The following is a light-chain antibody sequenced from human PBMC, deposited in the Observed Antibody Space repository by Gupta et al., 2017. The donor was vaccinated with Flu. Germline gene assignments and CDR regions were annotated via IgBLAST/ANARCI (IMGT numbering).Light chain of an antibody. CDR3: QQSYGSALT. J-gene: IGKJ4*01. V-gene: IGKV1-39*01. CDR1: QTINNY. CDR2: GTS. Sequence: PSSLSASVGDSVTISCRASQTINNYLNWYQQKPGKAPHLLIYGTSNLQSGVPSRFSGSGSGREFSLTISRLQPEDFATYYCQQSYGSALTFGEGTKVEI.